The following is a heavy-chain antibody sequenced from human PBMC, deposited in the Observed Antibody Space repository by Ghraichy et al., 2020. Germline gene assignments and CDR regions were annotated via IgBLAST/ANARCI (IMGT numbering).Heavy chain of an antibody. V-gene: IGHV1-18*01. CDR2: INAYNGNT. Sequence: ASVKVSCKASGYTYISYDISWVRQAPGQGLEWMGCINAYNGNTKYLQKFQGRVTMTTDKSTNTAYMELGSLTSDDTAVYYCARDLTGKRPFDYWGQGTQVIVSS. CDR3: ARDLTGKRPFDY. D-gene: IGHD3-9*01. CDR1: GYTYISYD. J-gene: IGHJ4*02.